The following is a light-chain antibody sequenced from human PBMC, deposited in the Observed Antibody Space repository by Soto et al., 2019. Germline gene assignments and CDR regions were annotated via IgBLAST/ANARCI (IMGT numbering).Light chain of an antibody. J-gene: IGLJ1*01. V-gene: IGLV2-11*01. CDR2: DVT. CDR3: SSHAGSSVV. CDR1: SSDVGGYNY. Sequence: QSVVTQPRXVSGSPGQSVTISCTGTSSDVGGYNYVSWYQQHPGKAPKLMIYDVTTRPSGVPDRFSGSKSGNTASLTISGLQAEDEADYYCSSHAGSSVVFGTGTKVTVL.